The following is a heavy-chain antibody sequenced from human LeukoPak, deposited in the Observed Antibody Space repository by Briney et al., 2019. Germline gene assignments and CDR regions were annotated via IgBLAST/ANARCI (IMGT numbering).Heavy chain of an antibody. V-gene: IGHV4-34*01. CDR2: INHSGST. Sequence: SETLSLTCAVYGGSFSGCYWSWIRQPPGKGLEWIGEINHSGSTNYNPSLKSRVTISVDTSKNQFSLKLSSVTAADTAVYYCARVTAYYYDSSGYYADAFDIWGQGTMVTVSS. J-gene: IGHJ3*02. D-gene: IGHD3-22*01. CDR1: GGSFSGCY. CDR3: ARVTAYYYDSSGYYADAFDI.